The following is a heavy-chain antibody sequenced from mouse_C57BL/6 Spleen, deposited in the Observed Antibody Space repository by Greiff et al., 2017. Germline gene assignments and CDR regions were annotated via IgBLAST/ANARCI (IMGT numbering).Heavy chain of an antibody. J-gene: IGHJ2*01. CDR1: GYTFTSYW. CDR3: ARRGLGLDY. D-gene: IGHD4-1*01. V-gene: IGHV1-50*01. Sequence: QVQLHQSGAELVKPGASVKLSCKASGYTFTSYWMQWVKQRPGQGLEWIGEIDPSDSYTNYNQKFKGKATLTVDTSSSTAYMQLSSLTSEDSAVYYCARRGLGLDYWGQGTTLTVSS. CDR2: IDPSDSYT.